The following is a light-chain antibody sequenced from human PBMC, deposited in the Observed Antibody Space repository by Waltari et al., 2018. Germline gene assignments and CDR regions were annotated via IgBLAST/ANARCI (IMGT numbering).Light chain of an antibody. Sequence: DIVMTQSPLSLAVTPGEPASISCRSSESLLHSSGYNYLDWYLQKPGQSPQLLIYLASNRASGVPERFSGSGSGTDFTLKISRVEAEDVGVYYCMQALQTWTFGQGTRVEIK. V-gene: IGKV2-28*01. CDR2: LAS. CDR1: ESLLHSSGYNY. J-gene: IGKJ1*01. CDR3: MQALQTWT.